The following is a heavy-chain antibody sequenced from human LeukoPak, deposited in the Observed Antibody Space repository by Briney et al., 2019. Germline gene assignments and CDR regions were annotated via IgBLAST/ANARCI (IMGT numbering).Heavy chain of an antibody. J-gene: IGHJ4*02. D-gene: IGHD3-16*02. CDR2: IYSGGST. CDR1: GFTFSSYS. Sequence: GGSLRLSCAASGFTFSSYSVNWVRQAPGKGLEWVSVIYSGGSTYYADSVKGRFTISRDNSKNTLYLQMNSLRAEDTAVYYCAREVPYDYVWGSYRSYYFDYWGQGTLVTVSS. V-gene: IGHV3-53*01. CDR3: AREVPYDYVWGSYRSYYFDY.